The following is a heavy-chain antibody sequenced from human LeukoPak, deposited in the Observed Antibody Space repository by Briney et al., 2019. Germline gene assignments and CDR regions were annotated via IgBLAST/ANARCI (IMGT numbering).Heavy chain of an antibody. D-gene: IGHD4-17*01. V-gene: IGHV3-21*01. CDR1: GFTFSSYS. Sequence: PGGSLRLSRAASGFTFSSYSMNWVRQAPGKGLEWVSSISSSSSYIYYADSVKGRFTISRDNAKNSLYLQMNSLRAEDTAVYYCARVSYGDSGYFDYWGQGTLVTVSS. J-gene: IGHJ4*02. CDR2: ISSSSSYI. CDR3: ARVSYGDSGYFDY.